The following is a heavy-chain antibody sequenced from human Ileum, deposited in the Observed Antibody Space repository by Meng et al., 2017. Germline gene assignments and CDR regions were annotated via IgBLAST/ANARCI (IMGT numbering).Heavy chain of an antibody. V-gene: IGHV3-30*01. J-gene: IGHJ4*02. CDR2: IAYDGGHK. D-gene: IGHD3-22*01. CDR3: ARDYNDGSGRFDY. Sequence: GESLKISCVVSGLTFRRYAMHWVRQAPGKGLEWVAVIAYDGGHKDYADSVKGRFTISRDNSLNTLYLQMNSLRAEDTAVYYCARDYNDGSGRFDYWGQGTLVTVS. CDR1: GLTFRRYA.